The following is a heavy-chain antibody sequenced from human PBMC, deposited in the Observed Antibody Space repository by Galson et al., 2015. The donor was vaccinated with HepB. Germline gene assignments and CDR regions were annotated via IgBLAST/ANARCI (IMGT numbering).Heavy chain of an antibody. Sequence: LSLTCTVSGGSISSYYWSWLRQPPGEGLEWVGYIYYSGSTNYNPSLKSRVTISVDTSKNQFSLKLTSVTAADTAVYYCVRLRRGTTGGGFHIWGQGTMVTVSS. CDR3: VRLRRGTTGGGFHI. V-gene: IGHV4-59*08. D-gene: IGHD1-7*01. J-gene: IGHJ3*02. CDR1: GGSISSYY. CDR2: IYYSGST.